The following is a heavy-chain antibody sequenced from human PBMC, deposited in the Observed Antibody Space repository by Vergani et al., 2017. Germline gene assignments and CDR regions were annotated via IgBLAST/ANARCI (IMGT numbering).Heavy chain of an antibody. Sequence: QVQLVESGGGVVQPGRSLRLSCAASGFTFSSYGMHWVRQAPGMGLEWVAVIWYDGSNKYYADSVKGRFTISRDNSKNTLYLQMNSLRAEDTAVYYCARDAVRKTTVNYYFDYWGQGTLVTVSS. CDR2: IWYDGSNK. J-gene: IGHJ4*02. V-gene: IGHV3-33*01. CDR1: GFTFSSYG. CDR3: ARDAVRKTTVNYYFDY. D-gene: IGHD4-17*01.